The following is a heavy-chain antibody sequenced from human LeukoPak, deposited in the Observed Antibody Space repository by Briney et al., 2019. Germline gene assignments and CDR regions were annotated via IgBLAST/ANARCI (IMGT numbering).Heavy chain of an antibody. J-gene: IGHJ4*02. Sequence: GGSLRLSCAASGFTFSSYAMSWVRKAPGKGLEWVANIKQDGSEKYYVDSVKGRFTISRDNAKNSLYLQMNSLRAEDTAVYYCARELGWSSSLDYWGQGTLVTVSS. D-gene: IGHD6-13*01. CDR1: GFTFSSYA. CDR2: IKQDGSEK. V-gene: IGHV3-7*01. CDR3: ARELGWSSSLDY.